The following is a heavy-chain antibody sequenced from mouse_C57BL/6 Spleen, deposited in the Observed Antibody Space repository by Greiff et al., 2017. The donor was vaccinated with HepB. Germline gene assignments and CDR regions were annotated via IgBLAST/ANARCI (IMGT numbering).Heavy chain of an antibody. CDR1: GYAFSSSW. CDR2: IYPGDGDT. D-gene: IGHD2-3*01. CDR3: ARWLLRWYAMDY. V-gene: IGHV1-82*01. Sequence: QVQLKQSGPELVKPGASVKISCKASGYAFSSSWMNWVKQRPGKGLEWIGRIYPGDGDTNYNGKFKGKATLTADKSSSTAYMQLSSLTSEDSAVYFCARWLLRWYAMDYWGQGTSVTVSS. J-gene: IGHJ4*01.